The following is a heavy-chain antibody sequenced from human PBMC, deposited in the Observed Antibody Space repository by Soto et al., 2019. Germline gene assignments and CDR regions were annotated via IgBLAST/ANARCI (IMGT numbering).Heavy chain of an antibody. CDR3: GGGGGFTMVRGDDAFDI. CDR2: IIPILGIA. D-gene: IGHD3-10*01. CDR1: GGTFSSYT. V-gene: IGHV1-69*02. J-gene: IGHJ3*02. Sequence: QVQLVQSGAEVKKPGSSVKVSCKASGGTFSSYTISWVRQAPGQGLEWMGRIIPILGIANYAQKFQGRVTITADKSTSTPYRGLSSLGSEDTAVYCCGGGGGFTMVRGDDAFDIWGQGTMVTVSS.